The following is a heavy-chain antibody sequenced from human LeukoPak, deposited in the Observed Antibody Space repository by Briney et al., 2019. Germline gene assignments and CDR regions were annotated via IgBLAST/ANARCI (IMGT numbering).Heavy chain of an antibody. CDR3: ARRSSLYYGSGRQVGYYFDY. J-gene: IGHJ4*02. D-gene: IGHD3-10*01. CDR2: IWYDGSNK. V-gene: IGHV3-33*08. Sequence: GGSLRLSCAASGFTFSSYAMSWVRQAPGKGLEWVAVIWYDGSNKYYADSVKGRFTISRDNSKNTLYLQMNSLRAEDTAVYYCARRSSLYYGSGRQVGYYFDYWGQGTLVTVSS. CDR1: GFTFSSYA.